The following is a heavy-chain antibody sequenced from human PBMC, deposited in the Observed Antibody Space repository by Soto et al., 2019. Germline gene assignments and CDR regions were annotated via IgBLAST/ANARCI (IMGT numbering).Heavy chain of an antibody. CDR3: ASRSIAAAGTNYYYGMDV. CDR1: GSSISSYY. D-gene: IGHD6-13*01. J-gene: IGHJ6*02. V-gene: IGHV4-59*01. CDR2: IYYSGST. Sequence: SETLSLTCTVSGSSISSYYWSGVRQPPGKGLEWIGYIYYSGSTNYNPSLKSRVTISVDTSKNQFSLKLSSVTAADTAVYYCASRSIAAAGTNYYYGMDVWGQGTTVTVSS.